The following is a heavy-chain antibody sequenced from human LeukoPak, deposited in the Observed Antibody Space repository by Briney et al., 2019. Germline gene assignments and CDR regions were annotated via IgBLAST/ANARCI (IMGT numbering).Heavy chain of an antibody. D-gene: IGHD3-10*01. J-gene: IGHJ3*02. CDR2: IYYSGST. CDR1: GGSFSGYY. V-gene: IGHV4-34*01. CDR3: ASRGGPPYGAGTHAFDI. Sequence: PSETLSLTCAVYGGSFSGYYWSWIRQPPGKGLEWIGSIYYSGSTYYNPSLKSRVTISVDTSKNQFSLKLRSVTAADTAVYSCASRGGPPYGAGTHAFDIWGQGTMVTVSS.